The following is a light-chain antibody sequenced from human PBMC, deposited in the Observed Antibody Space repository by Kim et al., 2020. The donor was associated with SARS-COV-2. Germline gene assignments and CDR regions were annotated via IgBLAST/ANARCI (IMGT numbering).Light chain of an antibody. CDR3: QQYLTTPRS. CDR2: WAS. CDR1: QSVLHSSNNKNY. V-gene: IGKV4-1*01. J-gene: IGKJ2*03. Sequence: RATSNCKSSQSVLHSSNNKNYLAWYQQKPGQPPKLLIDWASTRESGVPDRFSGSGSGTDFTLAISNLQAEDVAVYYCQQYLTTPRSFGQGTKLEI.